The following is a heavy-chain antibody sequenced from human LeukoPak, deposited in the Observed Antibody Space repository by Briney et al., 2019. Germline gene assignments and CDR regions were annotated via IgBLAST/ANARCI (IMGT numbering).Heavy chain of an antibody. Sequence: SETLSLTCTVSGGSISNYYWSWIRQPPGKGLEWIGYIYYSGSTNYNPSLKSRVTISVDTSKNQFSLKLSSVTAADTAVYYCARVGVATSWYAYYYYGMDVWGQGTTVTVSS. CDR2: IYYSGST. D-gene: IGHD6-13*01. V-gene: IGHV4-59*01. CDR3: ARVGVATSWYAYYYYGMDV. CDR1: GGSISNYY. J-gene: IGHJ6*02.